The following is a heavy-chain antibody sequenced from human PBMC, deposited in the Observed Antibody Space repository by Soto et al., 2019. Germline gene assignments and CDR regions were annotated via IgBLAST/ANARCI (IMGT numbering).Heavy chain of an antibody. Sequence: VQLQESGPGLVKPSGTLSLTCTVSGGSISTTNWWSWVRQSPGKGRGWIGEILHIGSTNYNPSLKSRVTISIDKSKNQFSLRLSSVTAADTAVYYCASGFDSDGLYNGGHPWGQGTLVSVSS. V-gene: IGHV4-4*02. J-gene: IGHJ5*02. CDR1: GGSISTTNW. CDR3: ASGFDSDGLYNGGHP. CDR2: ILHIGST. D-gene: IGHD3-22*01.